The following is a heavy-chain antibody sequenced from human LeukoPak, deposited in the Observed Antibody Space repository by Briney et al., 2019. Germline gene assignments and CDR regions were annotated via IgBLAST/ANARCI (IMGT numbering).Heavy chain of an antibody. V-gene: IGHV3-23*01. J-gene: IGHJ4*02. CDR3: ATSRGGYSFHRFFDY. D-gene: IGHD5-18*01. CDR1: GFTFSSYS. CDR2: ISGSGGST. Sequence: GGSLRLSCAASGFTFSSYSMNWVRQAPGKGLEWVSSISGSGGSTYNADSVKGRFTISRDNSKNTLYLQMNSLRAEDTAVYYCATSRGGYSFHRFFDYWGQGTLVTVSS.